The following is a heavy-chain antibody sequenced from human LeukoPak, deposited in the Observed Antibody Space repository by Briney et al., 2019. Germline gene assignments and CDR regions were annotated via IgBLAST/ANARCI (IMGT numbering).Heavy chain of an antibody. V-gene: IGHV4-31*02. CDR3: ARSKYSSSWYPRVMDY. CDR1: GGSISSGGYY. J-gene: IGHJ4*02. CDR2: IYYSGST. D-gene: IGHD6-13*01. Sequence: SQTLSLTCTVSGGSISSGGYYWSWIRQHPGQGLEWIGYIYYSGSTYYNPSLKSRVTISVDTSKNQFSLKLSSVTAADTAVYYCARSKYSSSWYPRVMDYWGQGTLVTVSS.